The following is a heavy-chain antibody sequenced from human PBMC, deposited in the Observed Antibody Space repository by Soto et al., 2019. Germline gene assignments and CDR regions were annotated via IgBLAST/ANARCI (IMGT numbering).Heavy chain of an antibody. CDR1: GGSISSYY. CDR3: ARVWGGAFDI. CDR2: IYYSGST. J-gene: IGHJ3*02. D-gene: IGHD3-10*01. Sequence: QVQLQESGPGLVKPSETLSLTCTVSGGSISSYYWSWIRQPPGKGLEWIGSIYYSGSTNYTPSLKSRGTIAVATSKNQFSLKLSAVTAADTAVYYCARVWGGAFDIWGQGTMVTVSS. V-gene: IGHV4-59*01.